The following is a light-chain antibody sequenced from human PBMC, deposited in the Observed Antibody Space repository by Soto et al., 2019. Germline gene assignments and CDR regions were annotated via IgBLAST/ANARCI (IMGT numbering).Light chain of an antibody. CDR3: QQYDSSHIT. CDR2: GAS. V-gene: IGKV3-20*01. J-gene: IGKJ5*01. Sequence: EIVLTQSPGTLSLSPGASATLSCRASQSVSSSYLAWYQQKPGQAPRLVIYGASNRATGIPARFSGSGSGTDFTLTISRLEPEDFAVYYCQQYDSSHITFGQGTRLEIK. CDR1: QSVSSSY.